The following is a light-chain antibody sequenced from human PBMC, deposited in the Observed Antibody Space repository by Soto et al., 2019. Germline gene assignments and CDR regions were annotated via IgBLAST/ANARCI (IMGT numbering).Light chain of an antibody. CDR2: DDS. J-gene: IGLJ1*01. CDR3: QVWDVSTVHDV. CDR1: NIGSKT. Sequence: SYELTQPPSMSVAPGQTARITCGGNNIGSKTVHWYQQKAGQAPVLVVYDDSDRPSGIPERFSGSDSGNTATLTISRVEAGDEADYYCQVWDVSTVHDVFGTGTKVTVL. V-gene: IGLV3-21*02.